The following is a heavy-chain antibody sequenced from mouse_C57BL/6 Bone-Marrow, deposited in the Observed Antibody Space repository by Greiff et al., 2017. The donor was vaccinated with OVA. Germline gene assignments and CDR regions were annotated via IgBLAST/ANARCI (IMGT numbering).Heavy chain of an antibody. CDR3: AAGVPGDY. J-gene: IGHJ2*01. V-gene: IGHV1-64*01. CDR2: LHPNSGST. CDR1: GYTFTSYW. D-gene: IGHD4-1*01. Sequence: VQLQPPGAELVKPGASVKLSCKASGYTFTSYWLHWVKQRPGQGLEWIGMLHPNSGSTNYHAKFPSKATLTVDKSSSTAYMKLSSLTSEDSAVYYCAAGVPGDYWGQGTTLTVSS.